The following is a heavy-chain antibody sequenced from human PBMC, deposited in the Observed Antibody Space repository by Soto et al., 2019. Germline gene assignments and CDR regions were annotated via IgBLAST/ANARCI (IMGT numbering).Heavy chain of an antibody. Sequence: GGSLRLSCAASGFSFSDAWMTWVRQAPGAGLEWVGRIKSKTDGGTTDYAAPVKGRFTISRDASKTTLYLQMNSLKTEDTAIYYCTTDPHSTGTKYWGQGALVTVSS. CDR2: IKSKTDGGTT. V-gene: IGHV3-15*01. CDR1: GFSFSDAW. J-gene: IGHJ4*02. CDR3: TTDPHSTGTKY. D-gene: IGHD1-1*01.